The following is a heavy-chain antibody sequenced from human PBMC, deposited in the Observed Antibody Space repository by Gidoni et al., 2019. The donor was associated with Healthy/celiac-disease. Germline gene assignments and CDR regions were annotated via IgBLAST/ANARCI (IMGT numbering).Heavy chain of an antibody. D-gene: IGHD2-2*01. J-gene: IGHJ6*03. V-gene: IGHV4-34*01. CDR3: ARVVVVPAAILRYYYYYMDV. CDR1: GGSFSGYY. CDR2: INHSGST. Sequence: QVQLQQWGAGLLKPSETLSLTCAVYGGSFSGYYWSWIRQPPGKGLEWIGEINHSGSTNYNPSLKSRVTISVDTSKNQFSLKLSSVTAADTAVYYCARVVVVPAAILRYYYYYMDVWGKGTTVTVSS.